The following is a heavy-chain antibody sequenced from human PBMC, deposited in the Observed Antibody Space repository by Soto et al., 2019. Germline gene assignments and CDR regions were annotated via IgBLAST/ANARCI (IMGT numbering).Heavy chain of an antibody. V-gene: IGHV1-18*01. CDR1: GYTFKSYG. CDR2: ISAYNGDT. Sequence: QVQLVQSGAEVKKSGASVKVSCKASGYTFKSYGFSWVRQAPGQGLEWMGWISAYNGDTKYAQKFQDRVPMTTATSTSTGYMEVRSLRSDDTAVYYCARVRAQYKLTYGMDVWGQGTTVTVSS. J-gene: IGHJ6*02. CDR3: ARVRAQYKLTYGMDV. D-gene: IGHD2-2*01.